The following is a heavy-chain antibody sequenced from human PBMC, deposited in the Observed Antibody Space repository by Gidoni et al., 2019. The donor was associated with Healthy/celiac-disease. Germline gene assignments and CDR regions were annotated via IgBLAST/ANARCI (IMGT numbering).Heavy chain of an antibody. D-gene: IGHD6-13*01. CDR3: ARDRTLYSSSWYGGAYYYYGMDV. Sequence: EVQLVESGGGLVQPGRSLRLSCAASGFTFSSYDLHSVRQATGKGLEWVSAIGTAGDTYYPGSVKGRFTISRENAKNSLYLQMNSLRAGDTAVYYCARDRTLYSSSWYGGAYYYYGMDVWGQGTTVTVSS. CDR2: IGTAGDT. CDR1: GFTFSSYD. V-gene: IGHV3-13*01. J-gene: IGHJ6*02.